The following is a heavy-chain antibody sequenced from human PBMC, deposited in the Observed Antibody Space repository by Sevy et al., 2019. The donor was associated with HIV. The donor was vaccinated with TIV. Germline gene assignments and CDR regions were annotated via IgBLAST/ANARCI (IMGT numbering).Heavy chain of an antibody. D-gene: IGHD4-17*01. Sequence: GGSLRLSCAASGFSISDYYMSWIRQAPGKGPQWISYISSSADTIYYADSVKGRFTVSRDNAKNSLYLQMKGLRAKDTAVYYCARDHVKDGDLGDYYYYAMDVWGQGTTVTVSS. CDR1: GFSISDYY. V-gene: IGHV3-11*01. J-gene: IGHJ6*02. CDR3: ARDHVKDGDLGDYYYYAMDV. CDR2: ISSSADTI.